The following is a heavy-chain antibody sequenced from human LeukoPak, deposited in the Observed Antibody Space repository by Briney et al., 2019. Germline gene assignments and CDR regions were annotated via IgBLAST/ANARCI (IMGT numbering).Heavy chain of an antibody. J-gene: IGHJ3*02. CDR3: ARVQYDTSGFYSAFDI. Sequence: GGSLSLSCAASGFMFDEYGMTWVRQVPGKGLQWVSGINWNGANTGYGDSVKGRFTVSRDNAKNSLHLHTRSLRAEDTALYYCARVQYDTSGFYSAFDIWGQGTMVIVSS. CDR1: GFMFDEYG. D-gene: IGHD3-22*01. V-gene: IGHV3-20*04. CDR2: INWNGANT.